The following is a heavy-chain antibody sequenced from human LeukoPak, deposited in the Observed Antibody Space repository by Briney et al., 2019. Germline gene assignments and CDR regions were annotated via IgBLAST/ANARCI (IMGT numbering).Heavy chain of an antibody. CDR3: TKDPNGDYVGAFDP. J-gene: IGHJ5*02. V-gene: IGHV3-23*01. CDR1: GFTFSSFA. D-gene: IGHD4-17*01. Sequence: EPGGSLRLSCEASGFTFSSFAMTWVRQAPGKGLEWVSSITGSHGRTYNTDSVKGRFTISRDNSQNTLYLQMNSLRAEDTAVYYCTKDPNGDYVGAFDPWGQGTLGTVSS. CDR2: ITGSHGRT.